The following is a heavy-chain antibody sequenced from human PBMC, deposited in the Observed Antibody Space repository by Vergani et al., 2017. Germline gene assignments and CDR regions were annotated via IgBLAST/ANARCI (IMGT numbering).Heavy chain of an antibody. V-gene: IGHV3-21*01. J-gene: IGHJ5*02. CDR3: ARGPLEQQLVGVGRFDP. Sequence: EVQLVESGGGLVKPGGSLRLSCAASGFTFSSYSMNWVRQAPGKGLEWVSSISSSSSYIYYADSVKGRFTISRDNAKNSLYLQMNSLRAEDTAVYYCARGPLEQQLVGVGRFDPWGQGTLVTVSS. D-gene: IGHD6-13*01. CDR1: GFTFSSYS. CDR2: ISSSSSYI.